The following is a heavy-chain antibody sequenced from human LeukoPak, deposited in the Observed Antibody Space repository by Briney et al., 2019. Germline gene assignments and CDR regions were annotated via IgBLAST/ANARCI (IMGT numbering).Heavy chain of an antibody. CDR3: ARPSGYYDSSSYYAYFDY. D-gene: IGHD3-22*01. V-gene: IGHV3-7*01. CDR1: GFTFTKYW. Sequence: GGSLRLSCAASGFTFTKYWMTWVRQAPGKGLEWVGNIKQDGSDKNYMDSVKGRFTISRDNTKNSVYLQMSSLRAEDTAVYYCARPSGYYDSSSYYAYFDYWGQGTLVTVSS. CDR2: IKQDGSDK. J-gene: IGHJ4*02.